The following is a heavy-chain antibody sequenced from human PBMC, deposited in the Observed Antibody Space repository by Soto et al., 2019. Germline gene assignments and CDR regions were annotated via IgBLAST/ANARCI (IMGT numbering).Heavy chain of an antibody. D-gene: IGHD6-13*01. CDR1: GFTFTSSA. CDR3: AAAQTRYSSPDY. Sequence: ASVKVSCKASGFTFTSSAVQWVRQARGQRREWIGWIVVGRGNTNYAQKSQERVTITRDMSTSTAYMELSSLRSEDTAVYYCAAAQTRYSSPDYWGQGTLVTVSS. J-gene: IGHJ4*02. CDR2: IVVGRGNT. V-gene: IGHV1-58*01.